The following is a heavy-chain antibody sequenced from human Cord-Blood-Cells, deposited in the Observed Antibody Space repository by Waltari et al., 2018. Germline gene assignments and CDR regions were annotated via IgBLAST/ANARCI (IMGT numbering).Heavy chain of an antibody. CDR1: GGTFSSYA. Sequence: QVQLVQSGAEVKKPGPSVKVSCKASGGTFSSYAISWVRQAPGQGLEWMGGIIPIFGTANYAQKFQGRVTITADESTSTAYMELSSLRSEDTAVYYCARDLDEDGSGSLAPFQHWGQGTLVTVSS. D-gene: IGHD3-10*01. V-gene: IGHV1-69*01. CDR2: IIPIFGTA. J-gene: IGHJ1*01. CDR3: ARDLDEDGSGSLAPFQH.